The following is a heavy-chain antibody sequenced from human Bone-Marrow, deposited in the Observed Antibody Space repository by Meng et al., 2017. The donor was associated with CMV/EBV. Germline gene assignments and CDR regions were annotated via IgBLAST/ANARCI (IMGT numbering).Heavy chain of an antibody. CDR1: GGSISSYY. CDR3: ARARLRKYQLLNEYFQN. D-gene: IGHD2-2*01. CDR2: IYYSGST. J-gene: IGHJ1*01. Sequence: SETLSLTCTVSGGSISSYYWSWIRQPPGKGLEWIGYIYYSGSTNYNPSLKSRVTISVDTSKNQFSLKLSSVTAADTAVYYCARARLRKYQLLNEYFQNWGQGTLVTVSS. V-gene: IGHV4-59*01.